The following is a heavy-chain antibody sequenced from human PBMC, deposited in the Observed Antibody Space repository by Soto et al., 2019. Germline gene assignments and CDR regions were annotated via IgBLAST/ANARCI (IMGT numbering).Heavy chain of an antibody. V-gene: IGHV4-39*01. CDR2: IYYSGST. Sequence: QLQLQESGPGLVKPSETLSLTCTVSGGSISSRGYYWGWIRQPPGKGLEWIGTIYYSGSTYYNPFLRSRVTISVDTSQNPFSLKLSSLTAADTAVYYYATSNWFDPLGQGTLVTVSS. CDR3: ATSNWFDP. J-gene: IGHJ5*02. CDR1: GGSISSRGYY.